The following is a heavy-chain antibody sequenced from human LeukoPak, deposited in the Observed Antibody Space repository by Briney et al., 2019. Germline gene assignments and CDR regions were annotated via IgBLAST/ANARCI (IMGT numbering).Heavy chain of an antibody. CDR1: GYSFTSYW. CDR3: ARVIGTYGSGSYYTQYYFDY. D-gene: IGHD3-10*01. Sequence: GESLKISCKGSGYSFTSYWIGWVRQMPGKGLEWMGIIYPGDSDTRYSPSFQGQVTISADKSISTAYLQWSSLKASDTAMYYCARVIGTYGSGSYYTQYYFDYWGQGTLVTVSS. J-gene: IGHJ4*02. V-gene: IGHV5-51*01. CDR2: IYPGDSDT.